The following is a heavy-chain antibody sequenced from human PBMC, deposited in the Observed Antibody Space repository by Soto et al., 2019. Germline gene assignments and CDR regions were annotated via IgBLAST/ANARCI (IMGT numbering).Heavy chain of an antibody. V-gene: IGHV6-1*01. CDR3: AREASTEDGMDV. J-gene: IGHJ6*02. CDR2: TYYRSKWYN. CDR1: GDSVSSNSAA. Sequence: PSPTLSLPCAISGDSVSSNSAAWNWIRQSPSRGLEWLGRTYYRSKWYNDYAVSVKTRITINPDTSKNQFSLQLNSVTPEDTAVYYCAREASTEDGMDVWGQGTTVTVSS.